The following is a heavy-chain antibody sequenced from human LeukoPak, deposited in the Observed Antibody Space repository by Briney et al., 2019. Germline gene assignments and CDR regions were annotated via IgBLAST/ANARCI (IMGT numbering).Heavy chain of an antibody. CDR3: VRDMWGTFEY. D-gene: IGHD7-27*01. J-gene: IGHJ4*02. CDR2: ISPDGSYT. Sequence: GGSLRLSCAASGFTFSDFWMHWVRQAPGKGPVWVSRISPDGSYTTYADSVKGRCTISRDNAKNTLYLQIRSLRAEDTAVYYCVRDMWGTFEYWDQGALVTASS. V-gene: IGHV3-74*01. CDR1: GFTFSDFW.